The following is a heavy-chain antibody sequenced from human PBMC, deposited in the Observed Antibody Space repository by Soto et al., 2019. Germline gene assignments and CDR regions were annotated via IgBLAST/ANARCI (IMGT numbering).Heavy chain of an antibody. CDR3: ARRTIFGVELGDYDYGMDV. CDR1: GGTFSSYA. J-gene: IGHJ6*02. D-gene: IGHD3-3*01. V-gene: IGHV1-69*01. CDR2: IIPIFGTA. Sequence: QVQLVQSGAEVKKPGSSVKVSCKASGGTFSSYAISWVRQAPGQGLEWMGGIIPIFGTANYAQKFQGRVTITADESTSTAYMELSSLRSEDTAVYYCARRTIFGVELGDYDYGMDVWSQGTTFTVSS.